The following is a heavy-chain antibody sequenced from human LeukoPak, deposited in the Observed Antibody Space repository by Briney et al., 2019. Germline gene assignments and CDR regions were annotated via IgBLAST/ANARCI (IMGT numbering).Heavy chain of an antibody. CDR2: INHSGST. CDR1: GGSISSSSYY. J-gene: IGHJ5*02. Sequence: SETLSLTCTVSGGSISSSSYYWSWIRQPPGKGLEWIGEINHSGSTNYNPSLKSRVTISVDTSKNQFSLKLSSVTAADTAVYYCARPLRYFDWLSRRFDPWGQGTLVTVSS. V-gene: IGHV4-39*07. CDR3: ARPLRYFDWLSRRFDP. D-gene: IGHD3-9*01.